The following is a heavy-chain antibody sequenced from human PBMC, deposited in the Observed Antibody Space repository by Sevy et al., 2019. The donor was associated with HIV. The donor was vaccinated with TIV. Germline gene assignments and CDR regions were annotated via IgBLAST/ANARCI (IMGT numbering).Heavy chain of an antibody. Sequence: SETLSLTCAVYGGSFSGYFWNWIRQSPGKGLEWIGEINHTGTFKYNPTLKSRVTISVDASKNQLSLHLSSVTAADTAIYYCARGRQAYVVVVPSTVPFDYWGQGTLVTVSS. CDR1: GGSFSGYF. J-gene: IGHJ4*02. V-gene: IGHV4-34*01. CDR3: ARGRQAYVVVVPSTVPFDY. D-gene: IGHD2-2*01. CDR2: INHTGTF.